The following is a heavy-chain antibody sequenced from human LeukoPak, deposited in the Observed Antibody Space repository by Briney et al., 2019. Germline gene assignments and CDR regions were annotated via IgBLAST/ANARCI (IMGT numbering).Heavy chain of an antibody. CDR1: GFTFGDYA. CDR3: SPRDDYGDYGSL. V-gene: IGHV3-49*03. Sequence: GGSLRLSCTASGFTFGDYAMSWFRQAPGKGLEWVGFIRSKAYGGTTEYAASVKGRFTISRDDSKSIAYLQMNSLKTEDTAVYYCSPRDDYGDYGSLGAQGTLVTVSS. J-gene: IGHJ4*02. CDR2: IRSKAYGGTT. D-gene: IGHD4-17*01.